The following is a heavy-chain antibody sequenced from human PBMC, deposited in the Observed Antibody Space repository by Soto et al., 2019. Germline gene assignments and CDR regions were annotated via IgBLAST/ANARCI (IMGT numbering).Heavy chain of an antibody. CDR3: ARGRYSSSHERYYYYYMDV. CDR2: IYYSGST. J-gene: IGHJ6*03. CDR1: GGSISSGGYY. Sequence: PSETLSLTCTVSGGSISSGGYYWSWIRQHPGKGLEWIGYIYYSGSTYYNPSLKSRVTISVDTSKNQFSLKLSSVTAADTAVYYCARGRYSSSHERYYYYYMDVWGKGTTVTVSS. V-gene: IGHV4-31*03. D-gene: IGHD6-6*01.